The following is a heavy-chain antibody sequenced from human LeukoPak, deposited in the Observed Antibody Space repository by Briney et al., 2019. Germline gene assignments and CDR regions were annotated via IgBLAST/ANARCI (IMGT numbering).Heavy chain of an antibody. D-gene: IGHD3-22*01. Sequence: PGGSLRRSCAASGFTFSSYSMNWVRQAPGKGLESVSSISSSSSYIYYADSVKGRFTISRDNAKNSLYLQMNSLRAEDTAVYYCARERGYYYDSSGNFDYWGQGTLVTVSS. V-gene: IGHV3-21*01. J-gene: IGHJ4*02. CDR1: GFTFSSYS. CDR3: ARERGYYYDSSGNFDY. CDR2: ISSSSSYI.